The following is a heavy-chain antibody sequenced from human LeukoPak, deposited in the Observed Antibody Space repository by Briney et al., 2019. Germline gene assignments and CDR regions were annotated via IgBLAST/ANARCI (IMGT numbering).Heavy chain of an antibody. Sequence: GGSLRLSCAASGFTFSSYWMHWVRQVPGKGLVWVSRIDIDGSGARYADSVKGRFNISRDNAKNTVYLQMNSLRAEDTAVFYCARSWGSAGHFDYWGQGTLVTVSS. D-gene: IGHD7-27*01. CDR3: ARSWGSAGHFDY. V-gene: IGHV3-74*01. CDR2: IDIDGSGA. CDR1: GFTFSSYW. J-gene: IGHJ4*02.